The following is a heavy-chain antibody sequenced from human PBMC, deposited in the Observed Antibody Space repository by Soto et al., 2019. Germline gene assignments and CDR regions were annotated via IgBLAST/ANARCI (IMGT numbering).Heavy chain of an antibody. CDR1: GFSLTTSGVG. CDR2: IYWDDDK. V-gene: IGHV2-5*02. J-gene: IGHJ4*02. Sequence: QITLNESGPTQVKPRQTLTLTCTFSGFSLTTSGVGVGWIRQSPGKAPEWLALIYWDDDKRYSPSLKSRLTITKDTSKNQVVXXMXXXXXXXXXXXXXXXXXXXXXXXXXXXTAIYFDFWGQGTPVAVSS. CDR3: XXXXXXXXXXXXXXTAIYFDF.